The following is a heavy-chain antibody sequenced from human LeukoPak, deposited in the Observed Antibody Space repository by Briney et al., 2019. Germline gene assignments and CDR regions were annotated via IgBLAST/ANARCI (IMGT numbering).Heavy chain of an antibody. D-gene: IGHD3-10*01. CDR1: GYTFTSYG. J-gene: IGHJ4*02. Sequence: ASVKVSCKASGYTFTSYGISWVRQAPGQGLEWMGWISAYNGNTNYAQKLQGRVTMTTDTSTSTAYMELRSLRSDDTAVYHCARSYGGAPRPLIDYWGQGTLVTVSS. V-gene: IGHV1-18*01. CDR2: ISAYNGNT. CDR3: ARSYGGAPRPLIDY.